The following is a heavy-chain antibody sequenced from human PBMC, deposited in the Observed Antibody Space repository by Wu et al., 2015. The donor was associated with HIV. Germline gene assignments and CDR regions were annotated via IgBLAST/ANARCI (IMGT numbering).Heavy chain of an antibody. Sequence: QVQLVQSGAEVKKPGASVKVSCKASGYTFTSYYMHWVRQAPGQGLEWMGIINPSGGSTSYAQKFQGRVTMTRDTSTSTVYMELSSLRSEDTAVYYCATAPTPHYYGSGSYRDYWGQGTLVTVSS. V-gene: IGHV1-46*01. CDR2: INPSGGST. CDR3: ATAPTPHYYGSGSYRDY. D-gene: IGHD3-10*01. CDR1: GYTFTSYY. J-gene: IGHJ4*02.